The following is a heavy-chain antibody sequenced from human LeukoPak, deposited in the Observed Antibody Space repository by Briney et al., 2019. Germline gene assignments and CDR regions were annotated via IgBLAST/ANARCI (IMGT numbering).Heavy chain of an antibody. V-gene: IGHV4-39*01. CDR1: GGSITSNSYY. D-gene: IGHD3-10*01. CDR2: IVYSWST. Sequence: SATLSLTCTVFGGSITSNSYYWGWTRQPPGKGLEWFGTIVYSWSTYYHLYLQSRLTIYVDTSKNQFSLKLSSVTAADTAVYYCARQTMGYGSGDAFDIWGQGTMVSVSS. CDR3: ARQTMGYGSGDAFDI. J-gene: IGHJ3*02.